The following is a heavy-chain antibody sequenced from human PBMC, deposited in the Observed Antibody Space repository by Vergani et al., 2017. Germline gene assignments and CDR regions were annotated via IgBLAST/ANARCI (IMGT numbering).Heavy chain of an antibody. V-gene: IGHV5-51*01. D-gene: IGHD3-22*01. CDR1: GYRFTSHW. J-gene: IGHJ2*01. CDR2: IYPGDSDT. Sequence: EVQLVQSGAEVKKPGESLKISCKGSGYRFTSHWIGWVRQMPGKGLEWMGIIYPGDSDTRYSPSFQGQVTISADKSISTAYLQWSSLKASDTAMYYCVRTAYDTSAYYLNWYFDLWGRGTLVTVSS. CDR3: VRTAYDTSAYYLNWYFDL.